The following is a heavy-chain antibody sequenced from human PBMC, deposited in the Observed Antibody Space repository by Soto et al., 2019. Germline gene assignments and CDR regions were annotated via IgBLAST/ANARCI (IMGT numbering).Heavy chain of an antibody. CDR3: ARRIAMIVVVVDS. Sequence: QEQVQQWGAGLLKPSETLSLTCAVHGDSFSGYYWSWIRQSPGKGLEWIGEIDHSGSANYNPSLTSRVSMSVDTSSQQVSLKLSSVTTADTAVYYCARRIAMIVVVVDSWGQGTLVTVSS. CDR1: GDSFSGYY. V-gene: IGHV4-34*01. J-gene: IGHJ4*02. D-gene: IGHD3-22*01. CDR2: IDHSGSA.